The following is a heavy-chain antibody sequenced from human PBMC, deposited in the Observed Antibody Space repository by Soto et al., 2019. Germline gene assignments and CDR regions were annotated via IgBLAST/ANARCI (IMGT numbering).Heavy chain of an antibody. CDR2: IIPIFGTA. CDR3: ARGRIAAAGTGYYYYGMDV. Sequence: SVKVSCKASGGTFSSYAISWVRQAPGLGLEWMGGIIPIFGTANYAQKFQGRVTITADKSTSTAYMELSSLRSEDTAVYYCARGRIAAAGTGYYYYGMDVWGQGTTVTVSS. J-gene: IGHJ6*02. V-gene: IGHV1-69*06. D-gene: IGHD6-13*01. CDR1: GGTFSSYA.